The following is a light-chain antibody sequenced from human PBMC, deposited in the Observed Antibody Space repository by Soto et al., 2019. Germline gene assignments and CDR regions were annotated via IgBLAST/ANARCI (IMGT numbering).Light chain of an antibody. CDR2: GTS. Sequence: EIVLTQSPGILSLSPGARATLSCRASQTVAYTSLAWYQQRPGQAPRLLIYGTSTRATGTPDRFIGSGSGTAFTLTISSLEPEVFPVYYYHQYYTTPPSFGQGP. CDR1: QTVAYTS. CDR3: HQYYTTPPS. V-gene: IGKV3-20*01. J-gene: IGKJ1*01.